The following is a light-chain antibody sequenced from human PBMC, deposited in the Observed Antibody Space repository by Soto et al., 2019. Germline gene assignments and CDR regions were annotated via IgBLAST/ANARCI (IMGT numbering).Light chain of an antibody. V-gene: IGKV3-15*01. CDR3: QQYDSWPRT. CDR1: QRVGVN. J-gene: IGKJ1*01. Sequence: EIGMTQSPASLSVSPGETATLSCRSSQRVGVNLAWYQQKPGQAPRLLIYHASTRATGVPARFSVSGSGTDFTRTLSSLQSQDIAVFYCQQYDSWPRTCGQGTKVESK. CDR2: HAS.